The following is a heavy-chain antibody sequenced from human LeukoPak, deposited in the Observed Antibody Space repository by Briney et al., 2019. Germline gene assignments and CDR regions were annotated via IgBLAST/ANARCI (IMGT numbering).Heavy chain of an antibody. CDR1: GGTFSSYA. J-gene: IGHJ4*02. D-gene: IGHD5-24*01. Sequence: ASVKVSCKASGGTFSSYAISWVRQAPGQGLEWMGRINPNSGGTNYAQKFQGRVTMTRDTSISTAYMELSRLRSDDTAVYYCARGGYTKSTPFDYWGQGTLVTVSS. V-gene: IGHV1-2*06. CDR3: ARGGYTKSTPFDY. CDR2: INPNSGGT.